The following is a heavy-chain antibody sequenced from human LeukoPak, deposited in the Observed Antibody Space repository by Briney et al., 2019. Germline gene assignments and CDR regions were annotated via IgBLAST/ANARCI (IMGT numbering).Heavy chain of an antibody. CDR3: AREVGTRFYWYFDL. D-gene: IGHD1-7*01. Sequence: SETLSLTCTVSGGSISSGGYYWSWIRQPPGKGLEWIGYIYHSGSTYYNPSLKSRVTISVDTSKNQFSLKLSSVTAADTAVYYCAREVGTRFYWYFDLWGRGTLVTVSS. CDR1: GGSISSGGYY. V-gene: IGHV4-30-2*01. CDR2: IYHSGST. J-gene: IGHJ2*01.